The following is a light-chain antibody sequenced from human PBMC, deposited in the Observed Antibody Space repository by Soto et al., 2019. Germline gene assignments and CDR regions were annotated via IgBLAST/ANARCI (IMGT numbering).Light chain of an antibody. V-gene: IGLV1-40*01. CDR1: SSNIGAGYD. CDR3: QSYDSSHVV. Sequence: QSVLTQPPSVSGAPGQRVTISCTGSSSNIGAGYDVHGYQQLPGTAPKLLIYGNSSRPSGVPDRFSGSKSGTSASLAITGLQAEDEADYYCQSYDSSHVVFGGGTKLTVL. CDR2: GNS. J-gene: IGLJ2*01.